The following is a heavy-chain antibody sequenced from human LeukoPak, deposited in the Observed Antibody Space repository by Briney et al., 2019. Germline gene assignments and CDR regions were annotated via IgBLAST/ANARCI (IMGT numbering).Heavy chain of an antibody. Sequence: GGSLRLSCAASGFTFDDYGMSWVRQAPGKGLEWVSGINWNGGSTGYADSVKGRFTISRDNAKNSLYLQMKSLRAEDTALYYCARDDGTVTAFDYWGQGTLVTVSS. V-gene: IGHV3-20*04. CDR1: GFTFDDYG. J-gene: IGHJ4*02. D-gene: IGHD2-21*02. CDR2: INWNGGST. CDR3: ARDDGTVTAFDY.